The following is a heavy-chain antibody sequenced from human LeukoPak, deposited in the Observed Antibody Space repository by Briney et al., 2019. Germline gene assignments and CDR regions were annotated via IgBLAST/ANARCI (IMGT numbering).Heavy chain of an antibody. D-gene: IGHD3-9*01. J-gene: IGHJ3*02. Sequence: PGGSLRLSCTASGFTFGDYAMSWFRQAPGKGLEWVGFIRSKAYGGTTEYAASAKGRFTISRDDSKSIAYLQMNSLKTEDTAVYYCTRKYDIHAFDIWGQGTMVTVSS. CDR3: TRKYDIHAFDI. V-gene: IGHV3-49*03. CDR2: IRSKAYGGTT. CDR1: GFTFGDYA.